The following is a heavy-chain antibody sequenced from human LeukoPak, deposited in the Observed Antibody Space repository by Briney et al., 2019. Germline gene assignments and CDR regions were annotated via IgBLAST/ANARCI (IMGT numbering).Heavy chain of an antibody. CDR3: AKERITTTAFDY. CDR2: ISGSGGNT. CDR1: GFTFTNYP. J-gene: IGHJ4*02. Sequence: PGGSLRLSCAASGFTFTNYPMNWVRQAPGKGLEWVSDISGSGGNTHYADSAKGRFTISRDNSKNTLYLQMNSLTAEDTAIYYCAKERITTTAFDYWGQGTLVTVSS. V-gene: IGHV3-23*01. D-gene: IGHD4-17*01.